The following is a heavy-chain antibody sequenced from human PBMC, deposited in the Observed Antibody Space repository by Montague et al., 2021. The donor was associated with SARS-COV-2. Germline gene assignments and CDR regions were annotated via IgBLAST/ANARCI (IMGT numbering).Heavy chain of an antibody. V-gene: IGHV3-9*01. Sequence: SLRLSGAASGFTFGDYAMHWVRQAPGKGLEWVSGISWNSGSIGYADSVKGRFTISRDNAKNSLYLQMNSLRAEDTALYYCAKDSYYDFWSGYSPGENWFDPWGQGTLVTVSS. CDR1: GFTFGDYA. CDR2: ISWNSGSI. CDR3: AKDSYYDFWSGYSPGENWFDP. J-gene: IGHJ5*02. D-gene: IGHD3-3*01.